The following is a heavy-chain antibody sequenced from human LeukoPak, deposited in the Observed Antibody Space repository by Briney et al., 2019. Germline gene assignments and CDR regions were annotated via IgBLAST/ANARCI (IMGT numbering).Heavy chain of an antibody. CDR3: ARDFGYGDYADY. CDR1: GYTFTGYY. V-gene: IGHV1-2*02. Sequence: ASVKVSCKASGYTFTGYYMHWVRQAPGQGREWMGWINPNSGGTNYAQKFQGRVTMTRDTSITTAYMELSSLRSDDTAVYYCARDFGYGDYADYWGQGTLVTVSS. CDR2: INPNSGGT. D-gene: IGHD4-17*01. J-gene: IGHJ4*02.